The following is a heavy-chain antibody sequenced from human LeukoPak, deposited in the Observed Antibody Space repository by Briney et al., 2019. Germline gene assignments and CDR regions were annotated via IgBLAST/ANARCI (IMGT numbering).Heavy chain of an antibody. D-gene: IGHD6-6*01. J-gene: IGHJ4*02. Sequence: PSETLSLTCTVSGGSISSYYWSWIRQPPGKGLEWIGYIYYSGSTNYNPSLKSRVTMSVDTSKNQFSLKLSSVTAADTAVYYCARISGGYSSSSLDYWGQGTLVTVSS. CDR1: GGSISSYY. V-gene: IGHV4-59*01. CDR3: ARISGGYSSSSLDY. CDR2: IYYSGST.